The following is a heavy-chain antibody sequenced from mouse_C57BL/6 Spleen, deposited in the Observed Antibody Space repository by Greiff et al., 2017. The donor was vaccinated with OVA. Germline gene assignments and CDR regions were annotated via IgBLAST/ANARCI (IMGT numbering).Heavy chain of an antibody. V-gene: IGHV5-16*01. CDR2: INYDGSST. D-gene: IGHD1-1*01. J-gene: IGHJ2*01. CDR3: ARHGSSYNYFDY. Sequence: EVKVVESEGGLVQPGSSMKLSCTASGFTFSDYYMAWVRQVPEKGLEWVANINYDGSSTYYLDSLKSRFIISRDNAKNILYLQMSSLKSEDTATYYCARHGSSYNYFDYWGQGTTLTVSS. CDR1: GFTFSDYY.